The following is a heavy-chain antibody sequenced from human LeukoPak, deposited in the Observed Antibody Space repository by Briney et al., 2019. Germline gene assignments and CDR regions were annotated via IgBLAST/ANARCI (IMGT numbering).Heavy chain of an antibody. Sequence: PSETLSLTCAVYGGSFSGYYWSWIRRPPGKGLEWIGEINHSGSTNYNPSLKSRVTISVDTSKNQFSLKLSSVTAADTAVYYCARGSELARAWVWYYYMDVWGKGATVTVSS. CDR2: INHSGST. CDR1: GGSFSGYY. CDR3: ARGSELARAWVWYYYMDV. D-gene: IGHD1-26*01. V-gene: IGHV4-34*01. J-gene: IGHJ6*03.